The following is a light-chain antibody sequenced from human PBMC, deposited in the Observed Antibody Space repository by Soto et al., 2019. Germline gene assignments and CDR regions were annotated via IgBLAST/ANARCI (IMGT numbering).Light chain of an antibody. V-gene: IGLV2-18*01. CDR1: TTDIDNYDS. Sequence: QSVLTQPASVSGSPGQSVTISCTATTTDIDNYDSVSWSQQAPGTAPKLIIYDVNNRPSGAPDRYSGSTSGNTASLTISGLQAEDETDYFCSLYSSNGSLIFGPGTKVTVL. J-gene: IGLJ1*01. CDR2: DVN. CDR3: SLYSSNGSLI.